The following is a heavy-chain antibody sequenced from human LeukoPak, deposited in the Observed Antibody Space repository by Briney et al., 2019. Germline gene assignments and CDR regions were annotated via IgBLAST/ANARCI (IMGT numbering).Heavy chain of an antibody. V-gene: IGHV4-4*07. CDR2: IYTSGST. CDR3: GRVNQQLPMDYYYYVDV. J-gene: IGHJ6*03. D-gene: IGHD6-13*01. Sequence: PSETLSLTCTVSGGSTSSYYWSWIRQPAGKGLEWLGRIYTSGSTNYNPSLKSRVTMSVDTSKNQFSLKLSSVTAADTAVYYCGRVNQQLPMDYYYYVDVWGKGTTVTVSS. CDR1: GGSTSSYY.